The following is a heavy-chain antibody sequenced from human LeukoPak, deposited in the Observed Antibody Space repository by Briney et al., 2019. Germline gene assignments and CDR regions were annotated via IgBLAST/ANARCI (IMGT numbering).Heavy chain of an antibody. J-gene: IGHJ6*03. V-gene: IGHV3-21*01. CDR3: ARDHNSYDGGYYYYMDV. CDR2: ISSSSSYI. Sequence: GGSPRLSCAASGFTFSSYSMNWVRQAPGKGLEWVSSISSSSSYIYYADSVKGRFTISRDNAKNSLYLQMNGLRAEDTAVYYCARDHNSYDGGYYYYMDVWGKGTTVTVSS. CDR1: GFTFSSYS. D-gene: IGHD2-8*01.